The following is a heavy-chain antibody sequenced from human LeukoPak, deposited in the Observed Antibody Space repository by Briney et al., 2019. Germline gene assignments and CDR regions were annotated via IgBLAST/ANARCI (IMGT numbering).Heavy chain of an antibody. J-gene: IGHJ4*02. Sequence: PSETLSLTCTVSGGSISSYYWTWIRQPPGKGLEWIGYIYHTGSSNYNPSLESRVTISVDTSKNQFSLKLNSVTAADTVVYYCARGDPYHFDSWGQGTLVTVSS. V-gene: IGHV4-59*01. CDR3: ARGDPYHFDS. CDR2: IYHTGSS. CDR1: GGSISSYY.